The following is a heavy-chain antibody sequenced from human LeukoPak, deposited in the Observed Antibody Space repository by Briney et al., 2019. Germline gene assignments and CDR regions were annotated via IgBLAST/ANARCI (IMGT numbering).Heavy chain of an antibody. D-gene: IGHD3-10*01. CDR1: GFTFSSYA. Sequence: GGSLRLSCAASGFTFSSYAMSWVRQAPGKGLEWVSAISGSGGSTYYADSVKGRFTFSRDNAKNSLYLQMGSLRAEDTAIYYCARDKSAGADTGSSFYYWGQGALVTVSS. J-gene: IGHJ4*02. CDR2: ISGSGGST. CDR3: ARDKSAGADTGSSFYY. V-gene: IGHV3-23*01.